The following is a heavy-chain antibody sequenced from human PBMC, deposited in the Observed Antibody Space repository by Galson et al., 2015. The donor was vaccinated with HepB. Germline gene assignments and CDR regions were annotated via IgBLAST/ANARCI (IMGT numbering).Heavy chain of an antibody. V-gene: IGHV3-30*04. CDR2: ISQDGSIT. CDR3: ARSEPRTWHNFDY. D-gene: IGHD1-14*01. Sequence: SLRLSCAASGFTFSSYAMHWVRQAPGRGMEWVAVISQDGSITHHADSVKGRFTISRGNSKNTLYLQMNSLRTEDTAVFYCARSEPRTWHNFDYWGQGTLVTVSS. J-gene: IGHJ4*02. CDR1: GFTFSSYA.